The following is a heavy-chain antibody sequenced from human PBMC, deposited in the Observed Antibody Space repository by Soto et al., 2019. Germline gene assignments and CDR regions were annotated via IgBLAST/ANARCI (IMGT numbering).Heavy chain of an antibody. CDR2: ISYDGSNK. D-gene: IGHD6-13*01. Sequence: HPGGSLRLSCAASGFTFSSYGMHWVRQAPGKGLEWVAVISYDGSNKYYADSVKGRFTISRDNSKNTLYLQMNSLRAEDTAVYYCAKDTAAAGTRYYYYYGMDVWGQGTTVTVSS. CDR1: GFTFSSYG. CDR3: AKDTAAAGTRYYYYYGMDV. V-gene: IGHV3-30*18. J-gene: IGHJ6*02.